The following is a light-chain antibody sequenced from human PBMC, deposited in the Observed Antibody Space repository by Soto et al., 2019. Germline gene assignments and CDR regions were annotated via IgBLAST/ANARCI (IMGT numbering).Light chain of an antibody. J-gene: IGKJ4*01. Sequence: EIVLTQSPDTLSLSPGERATLSCRASQSVSSALLAWYQQKPGQAPRLLIYRASTRATGIPDRFTGSGSGTDFTLTISRLEPEEFAVYCCQQYESSPLTFGGGTKVEIK. CDR2: RAS. V-gene: IGKV3-20*01. CDR3: QQYESSPLT. CDR1: QSVSSAL.